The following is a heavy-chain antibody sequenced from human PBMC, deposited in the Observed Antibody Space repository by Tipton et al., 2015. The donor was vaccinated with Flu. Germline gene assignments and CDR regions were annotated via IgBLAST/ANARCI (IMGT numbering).Heavy chain of an antibody. CDR1: GFTFSNYW. V-gene: IGHV3-74*01. CDR2: INPDGSYA. J-gene: IGHJ4*02. CDR3: ARDRGALDH. Sequence: SLRLSCAASGFTFSNYWMHWVRQTPGKGLVWVSRINPDGSYAIYADSVKGRFTTSRDDAKNTVYLQMNSLRAEDTAVYYCARDRGALDHWGQGTLVTVSS.